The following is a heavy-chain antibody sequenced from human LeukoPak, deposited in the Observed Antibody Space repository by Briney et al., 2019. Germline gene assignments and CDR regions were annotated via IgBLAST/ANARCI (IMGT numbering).Heavy chain of an antibody. Sequence: GGSLRLSCAASGFTFSSYAMHWVRQAPGKGLEWVAVISYDGSNKYYADSVKGRFTISRDNSKNTLYLQMNRLRAEDTAVYYCARDFVVVPAAPGPLDYWGQGTLVTVSS. D-gene: IGHD2-2*01. CDR2: ISYDGSNK. V-gene: IGHV3-30-3*01. CDR1: GFTFSSYA. CDR3: ARDFVVVPAAPGPLDY. J-gene: IGHJ4*02.